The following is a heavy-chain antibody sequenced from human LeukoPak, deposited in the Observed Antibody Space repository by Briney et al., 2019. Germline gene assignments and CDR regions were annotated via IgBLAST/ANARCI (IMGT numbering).Heavy chain of an antibody. J-gene: IGHJ6*03. CDR3: ARGPDSSGYYYYYMDV. CDR2: IYRSGST. V-gene: IGHV4-61*09. Sequence: SQTLSLTCTVSGGSISSGSYYWSWIRQPAGKRLEWIGHIYRSGSTNYNPSLKSRVTISVDTSKNQFSLKLSSVTAADTSVYYCARGPDSSGYYYYYMDVWGKGTTVTVSS. D-gene: IGHD6-19*01. CDR1: GGSISSGSYY.